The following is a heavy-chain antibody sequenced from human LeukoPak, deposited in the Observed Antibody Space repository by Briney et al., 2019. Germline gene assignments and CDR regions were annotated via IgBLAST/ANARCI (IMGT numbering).Heavy chain of an antibody. D-gene: IGHD2-21*01. Sequence: ASVRVSCKASVDTFTGCFIHRVRQAPGQGLEWMGWINPDSGGTDYAQKFQDRVTLTRDTSISTAYMELSALTSDDTAIYYCARVLIGSTLFDPWGQGTLDTVSS. J-gene: IGHJ5*02. CDR1: VDTFTGCF. CDR3: ARVLIGSTLFDP. V-gene: IGHV1-2*02. CDR2: INPDSGGT.